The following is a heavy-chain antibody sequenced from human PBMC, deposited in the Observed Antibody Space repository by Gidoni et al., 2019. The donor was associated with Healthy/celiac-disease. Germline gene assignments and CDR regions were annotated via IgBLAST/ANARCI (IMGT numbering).Heavy chain of an antibody. CDR3: AKFLRFYYYFDY. CDR2: ISGSGGST. V-gene: IGHV3-23*01. D-gene: IGHD1-26*01. CDR1: GFTFSSYA. J-gene: IGHJ4*02. Sequence: EVQLLESGGGLVQPGGSLRLSCAASGFTFSSYAMSWVRQAPGKGLEWVSAISGSGGSTYYADSVKVRFTISRDNSKNTLYLQMNSLSAEDTAVYYCAKFLRFYYYFDYWGQGTLVTVSS.